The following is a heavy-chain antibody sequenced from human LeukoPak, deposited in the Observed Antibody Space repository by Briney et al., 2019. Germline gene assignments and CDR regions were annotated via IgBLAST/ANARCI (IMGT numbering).Heavy chain of an antibody. CDR1: GGSFSGYY. CDR3: ARSPSNSPLWGGNWFDP. J-gene: IGHJ5*02. CDR2: IYTSGST. D-gene: IGHD2-21*01. V-gene: IGHV4-59*10. Sequence: PSETLSLTCAVYGGSFSGYYWSWIRQPAGKGLEWIGRIYTSGSTNYNPSLKSRVTISVDTSKNQFSLKLSSVTAADTAVYYCARSPSNSPLWGGNWFDPWGQGTLVTVSS.